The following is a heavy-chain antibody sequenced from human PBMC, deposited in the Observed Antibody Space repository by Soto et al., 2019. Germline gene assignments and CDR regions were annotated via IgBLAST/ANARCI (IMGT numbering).Heavy chain of an antibody. V-gene: IGHV4-4*07. Sequence: SETLSLTCTVSGGAINSYYWTWIRQPAGKGLEWIGRIYSSGGTKYNPSLQSRVTMSLDTSKNQFSLTLTSVTAADTAVYYCARGQRFSDWFDPWGQGPLATVSS. D-gene: IGHD3-3*01. CDR3: ARGQRFSDWFDP. J-gene: IGHJ5*02. CDR1: GGAINSYY. CDR2: IYSSGGT.